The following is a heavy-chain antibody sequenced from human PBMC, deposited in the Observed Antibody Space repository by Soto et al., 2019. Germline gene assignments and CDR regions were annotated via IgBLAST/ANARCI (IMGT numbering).Heavy chain of an antibody. CDR2: TSGDNGNT. V-gene: IGHV1-18*04. Sequence: QVQLVQSGAEVKKPGASVKVSCKASGYTFTIYGISWVRQAPGQGLEWMGWTSGDNGNTDYAQNLQDRVTLTTDASTSSVYMELRSLRSDDTAVYYCARVDYYDSSGDYGYWGQGTLITVSS. D-gene: IGHD3-22*01. CDR1: GYTFTIYG. CDR3: ARVDYYDSSGDYGY. J-gene: IGHJ4*02.